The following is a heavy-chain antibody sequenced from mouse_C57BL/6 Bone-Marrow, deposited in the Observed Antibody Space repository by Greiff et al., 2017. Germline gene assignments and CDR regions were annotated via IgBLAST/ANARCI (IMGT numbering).Heavy chain of an antibody. V-gene: IGHV1-26*01. Sequence: VQLQQSGPELVKPGASVKISCKASGYTFTDYYMNWVKQSHGKSLEWIGDINPNNGGTSYNQKFKGKATLTVDKSSSTAYMELRRLTSEDSAVYYCAREPIYGNYNFDYWGQGTTLTVSS. D-gene: IGHD2-1*01. CDR1: GYTFTDYY. J-gene: IGHJ2*01. CDR2: INPNNGGT. CDR3: AREPIYGNYNFDY.